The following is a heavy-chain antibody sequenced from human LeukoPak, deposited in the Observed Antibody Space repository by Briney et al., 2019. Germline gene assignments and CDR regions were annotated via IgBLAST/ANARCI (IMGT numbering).Heavy chain of an antibody. CDR1: GGSVSSGSYY. Sequence: SETLSLTCTVSGGSVSSGSYYWSWIRQPPGKGLEWIGYIYYSGSTNYNPSLKSRVTISVDTSKNQFSLKLSSVTAADTAVYYCASLGYDYGGKPPTYWGQGTLVTVSS. J-gene: IGHJ4*02. V-gene: IGHV4-61*01. D-gene: IGHD4-23*01. CDR3: ASLGYDYGGKPPTY. CDR2: IYYSGST.